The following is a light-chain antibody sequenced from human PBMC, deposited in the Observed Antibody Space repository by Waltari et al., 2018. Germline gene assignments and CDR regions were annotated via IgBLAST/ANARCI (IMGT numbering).Light chain of an antibody. V-gene: IGLV5-45*01. J-gene: IGLJ3*02. CDR1: SGISVATYS. CDR3: MILHNSAGV. Sequence: QAVLTQPASLSASPGASVSLTCTLRSGISVATYSIYWYQQRPGSPPQFLVRYKSDSDNQQGSGVPSRFSGSKDTAANAGVLLISGLQSADEADYYCMILHNSAGVFGGGTKLTVL. CDR2: YKSDSDN.